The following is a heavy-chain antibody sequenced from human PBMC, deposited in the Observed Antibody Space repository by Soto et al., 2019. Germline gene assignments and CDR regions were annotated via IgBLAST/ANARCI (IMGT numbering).Heavy chain of an antibody. CDR2: ISGSGGST. J-gene: IGHJ3*02. Sequence: EVQLLESGGGLVQPGGSLRLSCAASGFTFSSYAMSWVRQAPGKGLEWISAISGSGGSTYYADSVKGRFTISIDNSKNTLYLQMSSLRGEDTAVYYCAKDGGRGYDAFDIWGQGTMVTVSS. D-gene: IGHD3-16*01. CDR3: AKDGGRGYDAFDI. CDR1: GFTFSSYA. V-gene: IGHV3-23*01.